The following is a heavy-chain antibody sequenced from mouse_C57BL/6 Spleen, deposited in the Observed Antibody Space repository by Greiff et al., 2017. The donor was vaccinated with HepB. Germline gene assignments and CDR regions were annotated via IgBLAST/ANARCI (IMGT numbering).Heavy chain of an antibody. CDR3: ARRGLITTVVASYYYAMDY. CDR2: INPNNGGT. Sequence: EVKLQESGPELVKPGASVKISCKASGYTFTDYYMNWVKQSHGKSLEWIGDINPNNGGTSYNQKFKGKATLTVDKSSSTAYMELRSLTSEDSAVYYCARRGLITTVVASYYYAMDYWGQGTSVTVSS. V-gene: IGHV1-26*01. J-gene: IGHJ4*01. CDR1: GYTFTDYY. D-gene: IGHD1-1*01.